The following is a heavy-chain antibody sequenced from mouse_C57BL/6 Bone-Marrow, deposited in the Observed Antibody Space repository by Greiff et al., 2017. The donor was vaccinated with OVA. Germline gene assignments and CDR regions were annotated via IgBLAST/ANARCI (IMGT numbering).Heavy chain of an antibody. Sequence: EVQGVESGGDLVKPGGSLKLSCAASGFTFSSYGMSWVRQTPDKRLEWVATISSGGSYTYDPDSVKGRFTISRDNAKNTLYLQMSSLKSEDTAMYYCARQGGLAYWGQGTLVTVSA. J-gene: IGHJ3*01. V-gene: IGHV5-6*01. CDR2: ISSGGSYT. D-gene: IGHD3-3*01. CDR3: ARQGGLAY. CDR1: GFTFSSYG.